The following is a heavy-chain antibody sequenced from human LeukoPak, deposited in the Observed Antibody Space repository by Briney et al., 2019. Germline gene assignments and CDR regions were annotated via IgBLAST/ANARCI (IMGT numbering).Heavy chain of an antibody. CDR1: GFTFSNYW. CDR3: ARLAVVTSPFDY. D-gene: IGHD4-23*01. J-gene: IGHJ4*02. CDR2: MNEYGSEK. Sequence: GGSLTLSCAASGFTFSNYWINWVRQAPGKGLEWVANMNEYGSEKYYVDSVRGRFTISRDNAENSLYLQMNNLRAEDTAVYYCARLAVVTSPFDYWGQGTLVSVSS. V-gene: IGHV3-7*03.